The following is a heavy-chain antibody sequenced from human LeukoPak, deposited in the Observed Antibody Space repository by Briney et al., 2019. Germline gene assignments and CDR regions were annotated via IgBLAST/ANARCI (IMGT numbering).Heavy chain of an antibody. CDR3: ARNYGSGSYHNWFDP. D-gene: IGHD3-10*01. CDR1: GYTFSSYG. J-gene: IGHJ5*02. CDR2: VSAYNGNT. Sequence: ASVTVSCTASGYTFSSYGISWVRQAPGQGLEWMGWVSAYNGNTNYAQKLQGRVTMTTHTSTSTAYMEVRSLRSDDTAVYYCARNYGSGSYHNWFDPWGQGSLVTVSS. V-gene: IGHV1-18*01.